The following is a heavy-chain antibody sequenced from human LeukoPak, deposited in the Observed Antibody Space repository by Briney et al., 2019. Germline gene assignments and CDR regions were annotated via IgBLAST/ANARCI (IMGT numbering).Heavy chain of an antibody. D-gene: IGHD5-18*01. Sequence: SETLSLACTVSGGSISSGGCYWSWIRQHPGKGLEWIGYIYYSGSTYYNPSLKSRVTISVDTSKNQFSLKLSSVTAADTAVYYCARVIQLWKNFDHWGQGTLVTVSS. CDR1: GGSISSGGCY. CDR3: ARVIQLWKNFDH. J-gene: IGHJ4*02. CDR2: IYYSGST. V-gene: IGHV4-31*03.